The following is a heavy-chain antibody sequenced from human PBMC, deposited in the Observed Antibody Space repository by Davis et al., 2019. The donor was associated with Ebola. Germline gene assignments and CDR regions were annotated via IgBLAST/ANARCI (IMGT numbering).Heavy chain of an antibody. D-gene: IGHD2-15*01. J-gene: IGHJ4*02. CDR2: IYSGST. Sequence: GSLRLSCAVYGGSFSGYYWSWIRQPPGKGLEWIGYIYSGSTNYNPSLKSRVTISVDTSKNQFSLKLTSVTAADTAVYYCARTQGYCSGGSCYGGDFDYWGQGTLVTVSS. CDR3: ARTQGYCSGGSCYGGDFDY. CDR1: GGSFSGYY. V-gene: IGHV4-59*01.